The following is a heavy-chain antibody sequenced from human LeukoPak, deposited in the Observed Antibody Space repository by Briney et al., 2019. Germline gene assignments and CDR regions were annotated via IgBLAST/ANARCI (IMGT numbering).Heavy chain of an antibody. J-gene: IGHJ3*02. CDR2: ISSSGSTI. CDR3: AKDWWAPSTVVTQNAFDI. Sequence: GGSLRLSCAASGFTFSDYYMSWIRQAPGKGLEWVSYISSSGSTIYYADSVKGRFTISRDNSKNTLYLQMNSLRAEDTAVYYCAKDWWAPSTVVTQNAFDIWGQGTMVTVSS. V-gene: IGHV3-11*01. D-gene: IGHD4-23*01. CDR1: GFTFSDYY.